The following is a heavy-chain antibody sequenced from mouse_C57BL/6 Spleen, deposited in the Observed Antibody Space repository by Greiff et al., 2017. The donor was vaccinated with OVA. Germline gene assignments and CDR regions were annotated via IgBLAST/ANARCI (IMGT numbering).Heavy chain of an antibody. D-gene: IGHD4-1*01. J-gene: IGHJ3*01. CDR2: INPNNGGT. CDR1: GYTFTDYN. Sequence: EVQLQQSGPELVKPGASVKMSCKASGYTFTDYNMHWVKQSHGKSLEWIGYINPNNGGTSYNQKFKGKATLTVNKSSSTAYMELRSLTSEDSAVYYCARSGWDGAWFAYWGQGTLVTVSA. V-gene: IGHV1-22*01. CDR3: ARSGWDGAWFAY.